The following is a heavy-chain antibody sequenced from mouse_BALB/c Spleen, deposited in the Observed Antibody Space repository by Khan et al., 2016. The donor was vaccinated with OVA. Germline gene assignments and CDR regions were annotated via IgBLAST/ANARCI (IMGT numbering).Heavy chain of an antibody. J-gene: IGHJ3*01. CDR1: GYSITSDYA. V-gene: IGHV3-2*02. D-gene: IGHD2-4*01. CDR2: ISYSGST. CDR3: ALLRPSWFHD. Sequence: EVQLQESGPGLVKPSQSLSLTCTVTGYSITSDYAWNWIRQFPGNKLEWMGYISYSGSTNYNPSLKSLISITRDTSKNRFFLQLNSVTTEDTATYSCALLRPSWFHDWGPGTLVTGSA.